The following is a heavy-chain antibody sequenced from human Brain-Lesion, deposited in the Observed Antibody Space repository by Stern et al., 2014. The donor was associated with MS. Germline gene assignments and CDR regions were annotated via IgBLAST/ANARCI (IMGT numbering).Heavy chain of an antibody. J-gene: IGHJ5*02. CDR2: IYYSGGT. CDR1: GDSMNSGGSY. Sequence: QVQLQESGPGLVKPSETLSLTCTVSGDSMNSGGSYWSWIRQHPGKGLEWIGYIYYSGGTGYNPSLKRRVTISVDTSKNQFSLKLNSVTAADTAVYYCAREGNYHAGNWFGPWGQGTLVSVSS. CDR3: AREGNYHAGNWFGP. V-gene: IGHV4-31*03. D-gene: IGHD1-7*01.